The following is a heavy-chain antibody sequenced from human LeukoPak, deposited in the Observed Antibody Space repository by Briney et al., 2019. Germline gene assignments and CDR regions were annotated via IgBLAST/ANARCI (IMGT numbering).Heavy chain of an antibody. D-gene: IGHD1-26*01. V-gene: IGHV3-7*01. CDR2: INGDGSIE. J-gene: IGHJ4*02. CDR1: GFTFSSYW. CDR3: ARDPIVGETGGGDY. Sequence: GGSLRLSCAASGFTFSSYWMTWVRQAPGKGLEWVSNINGDGSIENYVHSVRGRFSIFRDNAKDALYLQMNSLRVDDTAIYYRARDPIVGETGGGDYWGQGTLVTVSS.